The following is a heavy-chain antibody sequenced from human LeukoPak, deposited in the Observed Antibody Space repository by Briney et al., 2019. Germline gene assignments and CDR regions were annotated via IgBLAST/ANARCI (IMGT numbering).Heavy chain of an antibody. J-gene: IGHJ4*02. CDR2: INQDGSET. Sequence: GGSLRLSCAASGFTFSGSWMDWVRQAPGKGLEWVANINQDGSETYYVDSAKGRFTISRDNAKNSLYLQMDSLRVEDAAMYYCTKALDFWGQGTLVTVSS. V-gene: IGHV3-7*01. CDR3: TKALDF. CDR1: GFTFSGSW.